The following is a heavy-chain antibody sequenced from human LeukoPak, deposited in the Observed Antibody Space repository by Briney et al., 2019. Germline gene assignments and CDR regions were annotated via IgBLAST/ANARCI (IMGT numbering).Heavy chain of an antibody. V-gene: IGHV1-2*02. Sequence: ASGKVSCKASGYTFTGYYMHWVRQAPGQGLEWMGWINPNSGGTNYAQKFQGRVTMTRDTSISTAYMELSRLRSDDTAVYYCARGSLRFRTGYYFDYWGQGTLVTVSS. CDR1: GYTFTGYY. CDR3: ARGSLRFRTGYYFDY. J-gene: IGHJ4*02. CDR2: INPNSGGT. D-gene: IGHD5/OR15-5a*01.